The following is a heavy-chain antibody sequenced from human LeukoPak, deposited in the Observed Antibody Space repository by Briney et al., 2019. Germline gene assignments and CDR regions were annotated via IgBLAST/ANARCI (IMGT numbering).Heavy chain of an antibody. CDR2: IYYSGST. J-gene: IGHJ3*02. Sequence: IPSETLSLTCTVSGGSISSYYWSWIRQPPGKGLEWIGYIYYSGSTNYNPSLKSRVTISVDTSKNQFSLKLSSVTAADTAVYYCASSPPTLVDAFDIWGQGTVVTVSS. CDR1: GGSISSYY. V-gene: IGHV4-59*01. CDR3: ASSPPTLVDAFDI. D-gene: IGHD2-2*01.